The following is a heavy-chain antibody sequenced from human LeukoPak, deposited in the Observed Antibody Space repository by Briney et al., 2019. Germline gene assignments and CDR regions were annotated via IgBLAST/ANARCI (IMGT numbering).Heavy chain of an antibody. J-gene: IGHJ4*02. Sequence: SETLSLTCTVSGDPISSFYWSWIRPPPGQGLEWIGYIYTSGGTNYIPSLKGRVTISIDTSKNQFSLKLSSVTAADSAVYYCARLTRLSTSPDRYYLDYWGQGTLVTVSS. V-gene: IGHV4-4*09. D-gene: IGHD6-6*01. CDR3: ARLTRLSTSPDRYYLDY. CDR2: IYTSGGT. CDR1: GDPISSFY.